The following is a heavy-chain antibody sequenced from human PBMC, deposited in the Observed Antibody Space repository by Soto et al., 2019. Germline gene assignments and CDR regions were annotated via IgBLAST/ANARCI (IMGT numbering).Heavy chain of an antibody. D-gene: IGHD6-6*01. CDR3: ARDLVWAFDS. Sequence: EVQLVESGGGSVQPGGSLRLSCAASGFTFSTFSMNWVRQAPGRGLEWISYISGGGRPISYADSVKGRFTISRDNANTSLYLQMDSLTDEDTAVYYCARDLVWAFDSWGQGTLVTVSS. CDR1: GFTFSTFS. CDR2: ISGGGRPI. J-gene: IGHJ4*02. V-gene: IGHV3-48*02.